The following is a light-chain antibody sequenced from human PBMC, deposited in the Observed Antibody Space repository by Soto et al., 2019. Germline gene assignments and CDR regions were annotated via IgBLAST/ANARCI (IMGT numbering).Light chain of an antibody. J-gene: IGKJ1*01. CDR2: KAS. CDR1: QSISSW. Sequence: DIQMTQSPSTLSASVGDRVTITCRASQSISSWLAWYQQKPGKAPKLLIYKASSLERGVPSRFSGSGSGTEFTLTISSLQPDDFATYHCQQYESYSWTFGQGTRVEIK. V-gene: IGKV1-5*03. CDR3: QQYESYSWT.